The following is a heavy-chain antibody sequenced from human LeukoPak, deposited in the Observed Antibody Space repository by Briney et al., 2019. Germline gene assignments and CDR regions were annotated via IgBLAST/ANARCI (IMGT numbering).Heavy chain of an antibody. V-gene: IGHV4-34*01. CDR3: ARYGLLRLSEINAFHI. CDR2: INHSGST. D-gene: IGHD5-18*01. J-gene: IGHJ3*02. CDR1: GGSFSGYY. Sequence: SETLSLTCAVYGGSFSGYYWSWIRQPPGKGLEWIGEINHSGSTNYNPSLKSRVTISVDTSKNQFSLKLSSVTAADTAVYYCARYGLLRLSEINAFHIWGQGTMVTVSS.